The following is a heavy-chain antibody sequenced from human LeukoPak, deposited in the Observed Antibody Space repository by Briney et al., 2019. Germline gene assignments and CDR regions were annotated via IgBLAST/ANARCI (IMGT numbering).Heavy chain of an antibody. J-gene: IGHJ4*02. D-gene: IGHD3-10*01. CDR2: IQEDGSGK. Sequence: QTGGSLRLSCAASGFTFSNYWISWVRQAAGKGLEWVANIQEDGSGKYYVDSVRGRFTISRDNAKNSLYLQMNSLRAEDTAVYYCARVYYGSGNYYKDWGQGTLVTVSS. V-gene: IGHV3-7*01. CDR1: GFTFSNYW. CDR3: ARVYYGSGNYYKD.